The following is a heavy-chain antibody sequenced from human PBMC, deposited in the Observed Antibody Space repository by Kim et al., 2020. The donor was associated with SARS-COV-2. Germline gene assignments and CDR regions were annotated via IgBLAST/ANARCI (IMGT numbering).Heavy chain of an antibody. J-gene: IGHJ3*02. Sequence: GGSLRLSCAASRFTFSVYGIHWVRQAPGKGLEWVTFISYDGSNKYYADSVKGRFTISRDNSKNTLYLQMNSLRAEDTAVYYCARGKGGIPSAFGIWGQGT. D-gene: IGHD3-16*01. CDR3: ARGKGGIPSAFGI. CDR2: ISYDGSNK. CDR1: RFTFSVYG. V-gene: IGHV3-30*03.